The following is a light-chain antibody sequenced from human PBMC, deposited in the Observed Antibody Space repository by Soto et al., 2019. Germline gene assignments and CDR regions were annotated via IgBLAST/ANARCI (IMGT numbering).Light chain of an antibody. CDR2: GAS. Sequence: IVMTQSPATLSVSPGESVTFSCRASQGINRNSAWYQQKPGQAPRLLISGASTGATGIPARFSGSGSGTEFTLTINSLQSEDSAVYYCQQYYTWPVTFGGGTKVEI. CDR1: QGINRN. J-gene: IGKJ4*01. CDR3: QQYYTWPVT. V-gene: IGKV3-15*01.